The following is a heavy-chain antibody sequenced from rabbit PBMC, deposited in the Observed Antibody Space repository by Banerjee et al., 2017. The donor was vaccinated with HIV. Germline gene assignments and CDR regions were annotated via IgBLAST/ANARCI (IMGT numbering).Heavy chain of an antibody. D-gene: IGHD4-1*01. CDR2: IYGGSSGSS. CDR1: GFSFSSSYW. J-gene: IGHJ4*01. CDR3: ARDLAGVIGWNFNL. V-gene: IGHV1S45*01. Sequence: QEQLEESGGGLVKPEGSLTLTCTASGFSFSSSYWICWVRQAPGKGLEWIACIYGGSSGSSYYASWAKGRFTISKTSSTTVTLQMTSLTAADTATYFCARDLAGVIGWNFNLWGPGTLVTVS.